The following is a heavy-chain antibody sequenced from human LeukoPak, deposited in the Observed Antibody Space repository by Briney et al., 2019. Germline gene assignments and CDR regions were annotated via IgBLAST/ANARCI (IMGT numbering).Heavy chain of an antibody. Sequence: ASVKVSCKASAYTFTAYYMHWVRQAPGRGLEWMGWLNPNSGGTNYAQKFHGRVTLTRDTSISTAYMELSSLRYDDTAVFYCARVAATNDAFDIWGQGTMVSVSS. V-gene: IGHV1-2*02. J-gene: IGHJ3*02. D-gene: IGHD2-15*01. CDR2: LNPNSGGT. CDR3: ARVAATNDAFDI. CDR1: AYTFTAYY.